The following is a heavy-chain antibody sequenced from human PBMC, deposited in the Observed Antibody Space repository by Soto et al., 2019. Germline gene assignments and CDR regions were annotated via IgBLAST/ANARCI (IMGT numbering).Heavy chain of an antibody. V-gene: IGHV4-59*02. CDR2: ISYSGST. Sequence: PSETLSLTCTVSGASVSPFYWGWIRQPPGEGLEWIGSISYSGSTNYNTSLKSRVTISVDTSKNQFSLKLSSVTAADTAVYYCARSGYYFDYWGQGAPVTFPS. CDR3: ARSGYYFDY. J-gene: IGHJ4*02. D-gene: IGHD3-22*01. CDR1: GASVSPFY.